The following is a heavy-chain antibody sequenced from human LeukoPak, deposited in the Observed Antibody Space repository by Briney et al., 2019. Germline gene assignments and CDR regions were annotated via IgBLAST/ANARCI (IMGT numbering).Heavy chain of an antibody. CDR1: GGSISSYY. CDR3: ARGPYGGFDY. J-gene: IGHJ4*02. Sequence: SETLSLTCTVSGGSISSYYWSWIRQPPGKGLEWIGYIYYSGSTNYNPSLKSRVTISVDTSKNQFSLKLSSVTAADTAAYYCARGPYGGFDYWGQGTLVTVSS. V-gene: IGHV4-59*12. CDR2: IYYSGST. D-gene: IGHD3-10*01.